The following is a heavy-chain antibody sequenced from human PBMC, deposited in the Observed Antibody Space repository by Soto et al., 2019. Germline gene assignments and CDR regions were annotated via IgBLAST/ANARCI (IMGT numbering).Heavy chain of an antibody. J-gene: IGHJ5*02. V-gene: IGHV4-4*02. CDR1: GGSISSSNW. Sequence: QVQLQESGPGLVKPSGTLSLTCAVSGGSISSSNWWSWVRQPPGKGLEWIGEIYHSGSTNYNPSLNSRVTISVNKSKNQFSLKLSSVTAADTAVYYCARYWGYSSGEGWFDPWGQGTLVTVSS. CDR3: ARYWGYSSGEGWFDP. D-gene: IGHD6-19*01. CDR2: IYHSGST.